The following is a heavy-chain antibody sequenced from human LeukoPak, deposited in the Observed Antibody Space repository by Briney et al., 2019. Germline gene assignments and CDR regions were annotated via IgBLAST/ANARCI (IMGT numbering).Heavy chain of an antibody. CDR2: VSTGGDNR. J-gene: IGHJ4*02. D-gene: IGHD2-2*01. V-gene: IGHV3-23*01. Sequence: PGGSLRLSCAASGFTFTNYAMNWVRQAPGKGPEWVATVSTGGDNRYYADSVKGRFIISRDNSKNTLYLQMNSLRAEDTAVYYCARPVCCSSSSRRVPGVYCFDYWGQGTLVTVSS. CDR3: ARPVCCSSSSRRVPGVYCFDY. CDR1: GFTFTNYA.